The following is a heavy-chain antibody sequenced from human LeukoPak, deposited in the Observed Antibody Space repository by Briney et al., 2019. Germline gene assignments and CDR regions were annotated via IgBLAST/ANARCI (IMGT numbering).Heavy chain of an antibody. Sequence: GGSLRLSCAASGITFSSYTMNWVRQAPGKGLEWVSSISSSSSYIYYADSVKGRFTISRDNAKNSLYLQMNSLRAEDTAVYYCASISTYYDTSGYYSQGWGQGTLVTVSS. D-gene: IGHD3-22*01. CDR2: ISSSSSYI. CDR3: ASISTYYDTSGYYSQG. J-gene: IGHJ4*02. V-gene: IGHV3-21*01. CDR1: GITFSSYT.